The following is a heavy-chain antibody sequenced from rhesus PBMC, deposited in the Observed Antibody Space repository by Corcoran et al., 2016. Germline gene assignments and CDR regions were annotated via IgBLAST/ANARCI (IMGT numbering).Heavy chain of an antibody. V-gene: IGHV4-165*02. CDR1: GGSISGYS. D-gene: IGHD4-29*01. Sequence: QVQLQESGPGLVKPSETLSLTCAVSGGSISGYSWNWLRHPPGKGLEWIGYIGGSSGSTYYNPSLKSRVTISTDTSKNQFSLKLSSVTAADTAVYYCYGGSSSIDYWGQGVLVTVSS. CDR2: IGGSSGST. J-gene: IGHJ4*01. CDR3: YGGSSSIDY.